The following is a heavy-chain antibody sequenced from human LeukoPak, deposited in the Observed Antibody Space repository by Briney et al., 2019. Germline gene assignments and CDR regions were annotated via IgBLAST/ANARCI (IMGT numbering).Heavy chain of an antibody. CDR1: GFTFSSYA. Sequence: GGSLRLSCAASGFTFSSYAMSWVRQAPGKGLEWVSAISGSGGSTYYADSVKGRFTISRDNSKNTLYLQMNNLRAEDTAVYYCAKDGYCSSTSCYHYGMDVWGQGTTVTVSS. CDR2: ISGSGGST. CDR3: AKDGYCSSTSCYHYGMDV. V-gene: IGHV3-23*01. J-gene: IGHJ6*02. D-gene: IGHD2-2*03.